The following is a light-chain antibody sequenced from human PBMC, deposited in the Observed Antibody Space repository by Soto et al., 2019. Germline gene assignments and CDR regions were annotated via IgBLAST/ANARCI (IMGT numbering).Light chain of an antibody. J-gene: IGKJ5*01. CDR3: QQYKNWPPIT. CDR2: DVS. CDR1: QSVRSS. Sequence: EIVMTQSPATLSVSPGERATLSCRASQSVRSSLAWYQQKPGQAPRLLIYDVSTRASAIPARFSGSGSGTEFTLTISSLQSEDFAVYYCQQYKNWPPITFGQGTRLEIK. V-gene: IGKV3-15*01.